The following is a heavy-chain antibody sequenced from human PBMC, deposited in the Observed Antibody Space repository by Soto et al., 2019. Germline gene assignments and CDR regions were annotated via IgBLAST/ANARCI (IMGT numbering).Heavy chain of an antibody. D-gene: IGHD6-13*01. CDR3: AKSLGSWYPNWFDP. CDR1: GFTFSSYG. Sequence: AGGSLRLSCAASGFTFSSYGMHWVRQAPGKGLEWVAVISYDGSNKYYADSVKGRFTISRDNSKNTLYLQMNSLRAEDTAVYYCAKSLGSWYPNWFDPWGQGTLVTVSS. V-gene: IGHV3-30*18. J-gene: IGHJ5*02. CDR2: ISYDGSNK.